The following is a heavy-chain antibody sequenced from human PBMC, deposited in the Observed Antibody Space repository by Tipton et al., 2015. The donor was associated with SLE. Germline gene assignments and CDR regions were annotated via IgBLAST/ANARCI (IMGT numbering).Heavy chain of an antibody. CDR1: GGSISSSSYY. V-gene: IGHV4-39*01. D-gene: IGHD6-19*01. J-gene: IGHJ3*02. Sequence: TLSLTCTVSGGSISSSSYYWGWIRQPPGKGLEWIGSIYYSGNTYYNPSLKSRVTISVDTSKNQLSLKLSSVTAADTAVYYCARQRGRWLLDAFDIWGQGTMVTVSS. CDR3: ARQRGRWLLDAFDI. CDR2: IYYSGNT.